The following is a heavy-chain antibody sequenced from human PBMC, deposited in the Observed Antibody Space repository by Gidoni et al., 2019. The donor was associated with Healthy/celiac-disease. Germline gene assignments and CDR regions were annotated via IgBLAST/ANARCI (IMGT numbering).Heavy chain of an antibody. CDR2: IKSKTDGGTT. D-gene: IGHD3-16*01. CDR1: RFTFSNAW. V-gene: IGHV3-15*01. CDR3: TTDTRAVWTNYFDY. J-gene: IGHJ4*02. Sequence: EVQLVDSGGGMLKPGGSLRLSCAASRFTFSNAWMSWVRQAQGKGLEWVGRIKSKTDGGTTDYAATVKGRFTISRDDSKNTLYLQMNNLKTEDTAVYYCTTDTRAVWTNYFDYWGQGTLVTVSS.